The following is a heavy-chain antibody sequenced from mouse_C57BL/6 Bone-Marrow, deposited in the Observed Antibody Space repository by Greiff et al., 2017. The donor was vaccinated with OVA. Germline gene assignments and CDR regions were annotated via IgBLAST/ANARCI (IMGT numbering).Heavy chain of an antibody. CDR3: ARINYLDFDG. Sequence: DVKLVESGGGLVKPGGSLKLSCAASGFTFSDYGMHWVRQAPEKGLEWVAYISSGSSTIYYADTVKGRFTISRDNAKNTLFLQMTSLRSEDTAMYYCARINYLDFDGWGTGTTVTVSS. CDR2: ISSGSSTI. V-gene: IGHV5-17*01. CDR1: GFTFSDYG. J-gene: IGHJ1*03.